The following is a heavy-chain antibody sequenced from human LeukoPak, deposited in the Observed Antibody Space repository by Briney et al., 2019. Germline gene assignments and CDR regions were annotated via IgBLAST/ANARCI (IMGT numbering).Heavy chain of an antibody. Sequence: ASVKVSCKASGYTFTTYDFSWVRQAPGQGLEWMGWISTYNGNTNYAQKFQGRVTMTTDTSTSTAYMELRSLRSDDTAVYYCARGPISARPGLDYWGQETLVTVSS. CDR1: GYTFTTYD. J-gene: IGHJ4*02. D-gene: IGHD6-6*01. V-gene: IGHV1-18*01. CDR3: ARGPISARPGLDY. CDR2: ISTYNGNT.